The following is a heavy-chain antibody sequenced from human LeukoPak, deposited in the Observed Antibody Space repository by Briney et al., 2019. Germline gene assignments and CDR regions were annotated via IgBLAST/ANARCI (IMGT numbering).Heavy chain of an antibody. J-gene: IGHJ3*02. CDR3: ARDGGRTPSGDAFDI. Sequence: PSPTLSITCTVSGGSISSGGYYWSWIRQHPGKGLEWIGYIYYSGSNYYYLSLKSRVTISVDTSKNQFSLKLSSVTAADTAVYYCARDGGRTPSGDAFDIWGQGTMVTVSS. CDR1: GGSISSGGYY. D-gene: IGHD2-15*01. V-gene: IGHV4-31*03. CDR2: IYYSGSN.